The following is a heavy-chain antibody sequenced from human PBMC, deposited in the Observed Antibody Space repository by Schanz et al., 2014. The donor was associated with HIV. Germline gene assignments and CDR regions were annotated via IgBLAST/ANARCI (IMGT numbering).Heavy chain of an antibody. CDR1: GFTFRHYA. V-gene: IGHV3-64*07. D-gene: IGHD5-12*01. CDR3: ARSRSGYLTPFDY. CDR2: ISSKGSDT. J-gene: IGHJ4*02. Sequence: EVQLVESGGGLVQPGGSLRLSCAASGFTFRHYAMHWVRQAPGKGLEYVSGISSKGSDTYYGDSVKGRFSISRDNSKDSLYLQMGTLRLEDTAVYYCARSRSGYLTPFDYWGQGTLVTVSS.